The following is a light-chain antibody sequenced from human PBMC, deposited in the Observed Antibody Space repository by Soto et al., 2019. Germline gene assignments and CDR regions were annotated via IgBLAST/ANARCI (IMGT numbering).Light chain of an antibody. V-gene: IGKV3-15*01. J-gene: IGKJ1*01. CDR3: QHYSDWPRT. CDR2: GPS. CDR1: QSVSSN. Sequence: EIVRTQSPAVLSVSPGERATLSCRARQSVSSNLAWYQHKPGQAPRLLSYGPSTRPTDIPARFSGSGSGTEFTLTFSSLQSEDFAVYYCQHYSDWPRTFGQGTKVEIK.